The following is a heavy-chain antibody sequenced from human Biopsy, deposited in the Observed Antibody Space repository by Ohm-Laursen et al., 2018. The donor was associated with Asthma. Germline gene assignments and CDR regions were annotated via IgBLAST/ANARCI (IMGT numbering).Heavy chain of an antibody. CDR1: GDSITSGGCC. Sequence: TLSLTCTVSGDSITSGGCCWNWIRQHPGKGLEWIGYINHSGTSYFNPSLKSRVSFSRDTSKNQFSLRLSSVTAADTAMYYCARIPRGSGSYFVDYWGQGTLATVSS. CDR2: INHSGTS. D-gene: IGHD3-22*01. CDR3: ARIPRGSGSYFVDY. J-gene: IGHJ4*02. V-gene: IGHV4-31*03.